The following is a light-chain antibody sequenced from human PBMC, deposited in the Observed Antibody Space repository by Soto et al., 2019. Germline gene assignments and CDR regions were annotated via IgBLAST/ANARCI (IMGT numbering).Light chain of an antibody. V-gene: IGKV3-20*01. CDR3: QQYDNSPLT. CDR2: DAS. CDR1: QSVNSRY. Sequence: EVVLTQSPGTLSLSPGERAILSCRASQSVNSRYLAWYQQKHGQAPRLLISDASSRATGIPDRFSGSGSGTDFTLIINRLEAEDFAVYYCQQYDNSPLTFGGGTKVEI. J-gene: IGKJ4*01.